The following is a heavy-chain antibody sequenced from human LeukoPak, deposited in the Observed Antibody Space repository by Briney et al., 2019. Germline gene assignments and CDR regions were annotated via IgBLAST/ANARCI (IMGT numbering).Heavy chain of an antibody. CDR2: ISHSGDTI. Sequence: GGSLRLSCAASGFTFSSYAMSWVRQAPVKGLEWVSAISHSGDTIYYADSVKGRFTISRDNSQNTLYLQMNSLRAEDTAVYYCAKDVGGHSFDVWGQGTMVTVSS. V-gene: IGHV3-23*01. CDR3: AKDVGGHSFDV. D-gene: IGHD2-15*01. CDR1: GFTFSSYA. J-gene: IGHJ3*01.